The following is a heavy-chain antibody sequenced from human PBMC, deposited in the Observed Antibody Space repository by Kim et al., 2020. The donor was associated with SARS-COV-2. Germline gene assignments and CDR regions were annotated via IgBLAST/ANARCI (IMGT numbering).Heavy chain of an antibody. CDR3: AKFLNYYDSSEMDWFDP. V-gene: IGHV3-23*01. Sequence: GKGRFTSSRDNSKNTLYLQMNSLRAEDTAVYYCAKFLNYYDSSEMDWFDPWGQGTLVTVSS. D-gene: IGHD3-22*01. J-gene: IGHJ5*02.